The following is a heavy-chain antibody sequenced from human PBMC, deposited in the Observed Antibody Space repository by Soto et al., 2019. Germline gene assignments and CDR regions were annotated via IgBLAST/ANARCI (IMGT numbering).Heavy chain of an antibody. CDR3: AGILGYCTNGVCPDDAFDI. J-gene: IGHJ3*02. CDR2: IYYSGST. D-gene: IGHD2-8*01. V-gene: IGHV4-31*03. Sequence: PSETLSLTCTVSGGSISSGGYYWSWIRQHPGKGLEWIGYIYYSGSTYYNPSLKSRVTISVDTSKNQFSLKLSSVTAADTAVYYCAGILGYCTNGVCPDDAFDIWGQGTMVTVSS. CDR1: GGSISSGGYY.